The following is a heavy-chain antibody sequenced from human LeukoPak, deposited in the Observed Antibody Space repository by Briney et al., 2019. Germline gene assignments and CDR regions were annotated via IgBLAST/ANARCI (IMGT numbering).Heavy chain of an antibody. CDR3: EKDMIPFIAAAGTDY. Sequence: PGRSLRLSCAASGVTFDDYATHWVRQAPGKGLEWVSGISWNSGSICYADSVKGRVTISRDNAKNSLYLQMSSLRGEETAWYYFEKDMIPFIAAAGTDYWGQGTLVTVPS. V-gene: IGHV3-9*01. CDR1: GVTFDDYA. CDR2: ISWNSGSI. D-gene: IGHD6-13*01. J-gene: IGHJ4*02.